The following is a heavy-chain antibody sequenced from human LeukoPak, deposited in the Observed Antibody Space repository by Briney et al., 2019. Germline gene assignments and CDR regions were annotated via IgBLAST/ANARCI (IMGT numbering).Heavy chain of an antibody. J-gene: IGHJ4*02. CDR1: GFTCGDYA. Sequence: GGSLRLSCTASGFTCGDYAMSWFRQAPGKGLEWVGFIRSKAYGGTTEYAASVKGRFTISRDDSKSIAYLQMNSLKTEDTAVYYCTRGPDDYGDYLFDYWGQGTLVTVSS. D-gene: IGHD4-17*01. CDR2: IRSKAYGGTT. V-gene: IGHV3-49*03. CDR3: TRGPDDYGDYLFDY.